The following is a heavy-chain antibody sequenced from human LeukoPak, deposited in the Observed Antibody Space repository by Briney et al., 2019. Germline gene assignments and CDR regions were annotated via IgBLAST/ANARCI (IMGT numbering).Heavy chain of an antibody. Sequence: GRSLRLSCAASGFTFSSYGMHWVRQAPGKGLEWVAVISYDGSNKYYADSVKGRFTISRDNSKNTLYLQMNSLRAEDTAVYYCAKDRGGSYYYYYGMDVWGQGTTVTVSS. V-gene: IGHV3-30*18. D-gene: IGHD1-26*01. CDR2: ISYDGSNK. CDR3: AKDRGGSYYYYYGMDV. CDR1: GFTFSSYG. J-gene: IGHJ6*02.